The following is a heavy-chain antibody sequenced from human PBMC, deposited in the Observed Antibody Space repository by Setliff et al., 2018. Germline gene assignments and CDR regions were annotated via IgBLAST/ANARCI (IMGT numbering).Heavy chain of an antibody. Sequence: RDPPGKGLEWIGYVYYSGTAYYNPSLKSRVTVIVDTSKNQFSLRLSSVTAADTAVYYCARGGTFRYFDYWGQGTPVTVSS. CDR2: VYYSGTA. D-gene: IGHD5-12*01. J-gene: IGHJ4*02. V-gene: IGHV4-59*01. CDR3: ARGGTFRYFDY.